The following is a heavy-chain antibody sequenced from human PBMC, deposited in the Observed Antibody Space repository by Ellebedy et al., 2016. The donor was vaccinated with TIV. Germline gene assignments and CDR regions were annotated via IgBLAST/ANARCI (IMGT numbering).Heavy chain of an antibody. J-gene: IGHJ4*02. CDR2: LYSGGTT. D-gene: IGHD4-17*01. CDR1: GFTVSSNY. CDR3: ARATTATTFWDY. Sequence: GESLKISCAASGFTVSSNYMSWVRQAPGKGLEWVSALYSGGTTYYAESVKGRFTISSDSSKNTLSLQMNSLIAEDTAVYYCARATTATTFWDYWGQGTLVTVSS. V-gene: IGHV3-66*01.